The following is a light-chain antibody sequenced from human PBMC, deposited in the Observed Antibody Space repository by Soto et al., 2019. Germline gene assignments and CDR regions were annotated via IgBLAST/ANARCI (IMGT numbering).Light chain of an antibody. CDR1: SSDVGGYNY. CDR2: DVS. Sequence: QSALTQPASVSGSPGQSITISCTGTSSDVGGYNYVSWYQQYPGKAPKVMIYDVSNRPSGVSNRFSGSKSGNTASLTISGLQAEDEADYYCSSYTSSSPLFGGGTKVT. CDR3: SSYTSSSPL. J-gene: IGLJ2*01. V-gene: IGLV2-14*01.